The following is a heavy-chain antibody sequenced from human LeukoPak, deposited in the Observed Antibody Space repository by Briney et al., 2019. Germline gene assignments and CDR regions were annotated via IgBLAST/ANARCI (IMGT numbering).Heavy chain of an antibody. CDR3: ARDRTYRGSSTAYFYAMDV. J-gene: IGHJ6*02. D-gene: IGHD6-6*01. Sequence: PSETLSLTCTVSGGSMSPYHWGWIRQPPGKGLEWTGYIYYSGSTKYNPSLKSRVTISVDTSKNQFSLKLNSVTAADTAIYYCARDRTYRGSSTAYFYAMDVWGQGTTVTVSS. CDR1: GGSMSPYH. V-gene: IGHV4-59*01. CDR2: IYYSGST.